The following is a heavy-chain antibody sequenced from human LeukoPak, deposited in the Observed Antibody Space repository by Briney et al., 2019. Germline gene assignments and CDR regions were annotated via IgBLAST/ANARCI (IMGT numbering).Heavy chain of an antibody. CDR1: GGSISSYY. J-gene: IGHJ4*02. Sequence: SETLSLTCTVSGGSISSYYWSWIRQPPGKGLEWIGYISYSGTTNYHPSLKSRVTISVDTSKNQFSLKLSSVTAADTAVSYCARSSCSDTSCWRGYFDYWGQGTLVTVSS. V-gene: IGHV4-59*01. D-gene: IGHD2-2*01. CDR3: ARSSCSDTSCWRGYFDY. CDR2: ISYSGTT.